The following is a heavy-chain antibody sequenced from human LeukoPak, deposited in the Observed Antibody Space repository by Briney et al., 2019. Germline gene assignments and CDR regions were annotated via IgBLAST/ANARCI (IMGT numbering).Heavy chain of an antibody. Sequence: GGSLRLSCAASGFTFSSSAMSWVRQVPGKGLEWVSGISASGGSTSYADSVKGRSAISRDDSKNTLYLQMNNLKVEDTAVYYCAKGRCSGVGCDSFHSWGQGALVTVSS. D-gene: IGHD2-15*01. CDR2: ISASGGST. V-gene: IGHV3-23*01. CDR3: AKGRCSGVGCDSFHS. CDR1: GFTFSSSA. J-gene: IGHJ4*02.